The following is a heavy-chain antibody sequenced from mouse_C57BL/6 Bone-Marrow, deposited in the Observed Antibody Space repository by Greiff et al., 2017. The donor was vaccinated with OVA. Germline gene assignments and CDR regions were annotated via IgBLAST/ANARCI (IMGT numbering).Heavy chain of an antibody. Sequence: EVMLVESGEGLVKPGGSLKLSCAASGFTFSSYAMSWVRQTPEKRLEWVAYISSGGDYIYYADTVKGRFTISRDNARNTLYRQMSSLKSEDTAMYYCTRRAGNPWFAYWGQGTLVTVSA. V-gene: IGHV5S21*01. J-gene: IGHJ3*01. CDR1: GFTFSSYA. D-gene: IGHD2-1*01. CDR3: TRRAGNPWFAY. CDR2: ISSGGDYI.